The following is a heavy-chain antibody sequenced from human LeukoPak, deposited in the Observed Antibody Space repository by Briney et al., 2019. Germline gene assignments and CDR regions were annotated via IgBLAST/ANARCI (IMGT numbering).Heavy chain of an antibody. CDR2: ISWDGGST. Sequence: GSLRLSCAASGFTFDDYAMHWVRQAPGKGLEWVPLISWDGGSTYYADSVKGRFTISRDNSKNSLYLQMNSLRVEDTALYYCAKAGIAAAGYYYYYYMDVWGKGTTVTVSS. CDR1: GFTFDDYA. V-gene: IGHV3-43D*03. CDR3: AKAGIAAAGYYYYYYMDV. D-gene: IGHD6-13*01. J-gene: IGHJ6*03.